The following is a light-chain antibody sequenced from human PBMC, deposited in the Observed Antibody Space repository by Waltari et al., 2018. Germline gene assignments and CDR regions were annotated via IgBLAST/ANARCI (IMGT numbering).Light chain of an antibody. J-gene: IGKJ4*01. CDR3: QQRSKWFT. V-gene: IGKV3-11*01. CDR2: YAS. CDR1: QSVSSY. Sequence: PGERATLSCRASQSVSSYLAWYQQKPGQAPRLLIYYASKRATGIPARFTGSGSGTDFTLTISSLEPEDFAVYYCQQRSKWFTFGGGTKVEIK.